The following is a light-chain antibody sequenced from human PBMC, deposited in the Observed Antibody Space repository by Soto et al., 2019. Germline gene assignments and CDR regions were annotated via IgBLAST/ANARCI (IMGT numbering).Light chain of an antibody. J-gene: IGKJ1*01. CDR3: QQYNDWPAT. V-gene: IGKV3-15*01. CDR1: QSVSSSY. Sequence: EIVMTQSAGTLSSSPGERATLSCRASQSVSSSYLAWYQQKPGQAPRLLIYGASSRATGIPDRFSGSGSGTEFTLSIGRLQSEDFAVYYCQQYNDWPATFGQGTKVDIK. CDR2: GAS.